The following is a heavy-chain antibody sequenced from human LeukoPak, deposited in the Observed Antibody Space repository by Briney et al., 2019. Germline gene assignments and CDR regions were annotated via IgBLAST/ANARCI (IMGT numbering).Heavy chain of an antibody. D-gene: IGHD3-22*01. CDR1: GFTFSTYVMT. Sequence: GSLRLSCAASGFTFSTYVMTWVRQAPGRGLEWIGSIFYRGSTYYNPALMSRVTISVDTSKNLFSLKLRSVSATDTAVYYCAREGKDYFDIPGYYFFDYWGQGALVTVSS. J-gene: IGHJ4*02. V-gene: IGHV4-39*07. CDR3: AREGKDYFDIPGYYFFDY. CDR2: IFYRGST.